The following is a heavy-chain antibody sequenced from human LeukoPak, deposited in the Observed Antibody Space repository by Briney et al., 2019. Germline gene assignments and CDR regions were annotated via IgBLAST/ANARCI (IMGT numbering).Heavy chain of an antibody. V-gene: IGHV4-38-2*01. J-gene: IGHJ6*03. CDR2: IYHSGST. CDR3: ARALEATYYYYYYMDV. D-gene: IGHD1-1*01. CDR1: GYSISSGYY. Sequence: PSETLSLTCAVSGYSISSGYYWGWIRPPPGKGLEWIGSIYHSGSTYYNPSPKSRVTISVDTSKNQFSLKLSSVTAADTAVYYCARALEATYYYYYYMDVWGKGTTVTVSS.